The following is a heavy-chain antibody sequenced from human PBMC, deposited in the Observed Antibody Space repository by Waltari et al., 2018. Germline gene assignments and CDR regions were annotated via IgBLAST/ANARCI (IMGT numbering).Heavy chain of an antibody. CDR2: IKEDGSVK. CDR3: ARGTTTTPNWFDP. D-gene: IGHD1-26*01. CDR1: GFTFSAYW. Sequence: DVQLVESGGGLVQPGGSPRLSCAASGFTFSAYWMNWVRQTPGTGLEWVANIKEDGSVKYYLDSVKGRFTISRDNAKNSLYLQMDSLTADDTAIYYCARGTTTTPNWFDPWGQGTLVTVSS. V-gene: IGHV3-7*03. J-gene: IGHJ5*02.